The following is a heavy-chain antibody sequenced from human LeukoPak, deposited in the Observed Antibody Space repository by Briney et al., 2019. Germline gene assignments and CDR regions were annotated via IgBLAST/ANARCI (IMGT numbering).Heavy chain of an antibody. CDR2: IYYSVTT. J-gene: IGHJ4*02. Sequence: PSETLSLTCTVSGGSISSSSYYWGWIRQPPGKGLEWIGNIYYSVTTYYNPSLKSRVTISVDTSKNQFSLKLSSVTAADTAVYYCARARGSGSYEKPYYFDYWGQGTLVTVSS. CDR1: GGSISSSSYY. CDR3: ARARGSGSYEKPYYFDY. D-gene: IGHD3-10*01. V-gene: IGHV4-39*07.